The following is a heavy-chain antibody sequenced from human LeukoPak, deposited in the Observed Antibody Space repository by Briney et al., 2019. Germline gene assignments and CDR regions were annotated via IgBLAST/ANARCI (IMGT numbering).Heavy chain of an antibody. J-gene: IGHJ4*02. V-gene: IGHV3-15*01. CDR1: GFTFSNAW. D-gene: IGHD3-22*01. Sequence: GGSLRLSCAASGFTFSNAWMSWVRQAPGKGLEWVGRIKSKTDGGTTDYAAPVKGRFTISRDDSKNTLYLQMNSLKTEDTAVYYCTTGRKGWYYDSSGTEIWGYGIYGGFDYWGQGTLVTVSS. CDR2: IKSKTDGGTT. CDR3: TTGRKGWYYDSSGTEIWGYGIYGGFDY.